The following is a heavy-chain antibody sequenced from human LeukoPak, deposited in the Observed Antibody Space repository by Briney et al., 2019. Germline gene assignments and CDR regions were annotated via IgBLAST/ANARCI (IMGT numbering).Heavy chain of an antibody. CDR2: ISSSGSTI. CDR1: GFTFSDYY. J-gene: IGHJ4*02. CDR3: AREVARYCSSTSCPMGFDY. V-gene: IGHV3-11*04. Sequence: GGSLRLSCAASGFTFSDYYMSWIRQAPGKGLEWVSYISSSGSTIYYADSVKGRFTISRDNAKNSLYLQMNSLRAEDTAVYYCAREVARYCSSTSCPMGFDYWGQGTLVTVSS. D-gene: IGHD2-2*01.